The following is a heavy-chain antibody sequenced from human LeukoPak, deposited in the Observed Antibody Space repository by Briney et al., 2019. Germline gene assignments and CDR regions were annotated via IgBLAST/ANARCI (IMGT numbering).Heavy chain of an antibody. CDR3: ARYREVGATVDY. D-gene: IGHD1-26*01. Sequence: SETLSLTCTVSGGSISTYYWSWIRQPPGKGLEWIGYIFYGGSTNYNPSLKSRVTISVDTSKNQFSLKLSSVTAADTAVYYCARYREVGATVDYWGQGTLVTVSS. V-gene: IGHV4-59*01. CDR1: GGSISTYY. CDR2: IFYGGST. J-gene: IGHJ4*02.